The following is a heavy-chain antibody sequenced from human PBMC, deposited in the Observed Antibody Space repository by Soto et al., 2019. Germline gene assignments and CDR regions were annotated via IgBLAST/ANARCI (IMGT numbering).Heavy chain of an antibody. V-gene: IGHV3-48*02. CDR1: GFTFSSYS. D-gene: IGHD3-22*01. Sequence: EVQLVESGGGLVQPGGSLRLSCAASGFTFSSYSMNWVRQAPGKGLEWVSYIISSSSTIYYADSVKGRFTISRDNAKNSLYLQMNSLRDEDTAVYYCARVRAKYYYDSSGYRDAFDIWGQGTMVTVSS. CDR2: IISSSSTI. CDR3: ARVRAKYYYDSSGYRDAFDI. J-gene: IGHJ3*02.